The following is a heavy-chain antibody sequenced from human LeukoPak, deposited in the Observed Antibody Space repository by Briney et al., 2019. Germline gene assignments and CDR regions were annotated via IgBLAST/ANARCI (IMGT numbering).Heavy chain of an antibody. CDR1: GAPISSYY. CDR2: ISYSGST. J-gene: IGHJ4*02. D-gene: IGHD3-10*01. CDR3: ARHPELYFFDY. V-gene: IGHV4-59*08. Sequence: SETLSLTCTVSGAPISSYYWSCIRQPPGKGLEWIGYISYSGSTNYNPSLKSRVTISADTSKNQVSLTLSSVTAADTAVYHCARHPELYFFDYWGQGTLVTVSS.